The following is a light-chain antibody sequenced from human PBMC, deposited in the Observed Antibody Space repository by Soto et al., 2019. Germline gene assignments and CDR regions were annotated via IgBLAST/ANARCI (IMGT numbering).Light chain of an antibody. V-gene: IGLV2-11*01. CDR2: DVS. Sequence: SALTQPRSVSESPGQSVAISCTGTSSDVGGYNYVSWYQQHPGKAPKVMIYDVSKRPSGVPDRFSGSKSGNTASLTISGLQAEDEADYYCCSYAGGPYVFGTGTKVTVL. J-gene: IGLJ1*01. CDR3: CSYAGGPYV. CDR1: SSDVGGYNY.